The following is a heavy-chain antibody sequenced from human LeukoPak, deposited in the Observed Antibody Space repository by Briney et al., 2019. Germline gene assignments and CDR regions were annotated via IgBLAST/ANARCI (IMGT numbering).Heavy chain of an antibody. V-gene: IGHV3-21*01. J-gene: IGHJ5*02. CDR2: ISDSTSYI. CDR3: ARGTEMATVGSWFDP. D-gene: IGHD5-24*01. Sequence: PGGSLRLSCAASGFTFSSYWMSWVRQAPGKGLEWVSSISDSTSYIYYADSLKGRFTISRDNAKNSLYLQMNSLRAEDTAVYYCARGTEMATVGSWFDPWGQGTLVTVSS. CDR1: GFTFSSYW.